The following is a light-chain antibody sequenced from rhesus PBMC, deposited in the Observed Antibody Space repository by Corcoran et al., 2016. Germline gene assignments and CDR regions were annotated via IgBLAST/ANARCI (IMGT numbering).Light chain of an antibody. V-gene: IGKV1-46*01. CDR2: SSS. CDR1: QSFSSS. Sequence: DIQMTQSPSSLSASVGDTVTITCRASQSFSSSLAWYQQKPGKAPNPLSYSSSSLQSGVPSRFSGSKSWTEFTLTISSLQPEDIASYYCQQYYSYPHSFGQGTKVEIK. CDR3: QQYYSYPHS. J-gene: IGKJ2*01.